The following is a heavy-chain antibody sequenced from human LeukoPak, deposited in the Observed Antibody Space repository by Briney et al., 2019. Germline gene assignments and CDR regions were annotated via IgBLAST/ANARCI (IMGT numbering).Heavy chain of an antibody. V-gene: IGHV1-46*01. CDR3: ARDRTGYYFYMDV. D-gene: IGHD3/OR15-3a*01. J-gene: IGHJ6*03. CDR1: GYTFTSYY. CDR2: INPSGGST. Sequence: ASVKVSCKASGYTFTSYYMHWVRQAPGQGLEWMGIINPSGGSTSYVQKFQGRVTMTRDMSTSTVYMELSSLRSEDTAVYYCARDRTGYYFYMDVWGKGTTVTVSS.